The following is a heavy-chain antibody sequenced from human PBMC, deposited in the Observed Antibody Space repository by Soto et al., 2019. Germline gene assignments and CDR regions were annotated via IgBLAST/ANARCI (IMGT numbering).Heavy chain of an antibody. D-gene: IGHD3-22*01. V-gene: IGHV4-34*01. CDR3: ARGGGYDSFDF. CDR1: GESFSSYF. J-gene: IGHJ4*02. Sequence: PSETLSLTCAGYGESFSSYFWTWIRQAPGKGLEWIGEVNDLGDTNYNSSLKSRVSMSFDTSKNQFSLSLSSMTAADKAVYYCARGGGYDSFDFWGQGILVTVSS. CDR2: VNDLGDT.